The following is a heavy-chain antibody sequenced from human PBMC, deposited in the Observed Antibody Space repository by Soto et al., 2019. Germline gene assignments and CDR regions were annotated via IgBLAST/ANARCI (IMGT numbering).Heavy chain of an antibody. Sequence: QVQLQQWGAGLLKPSETLSLTCVVYGGSFSGYYWSWIRQPPGKGLEWFGEVNHSGGIDYNPSLKSRVTITVETPTNQLSPKLSSVTAADTDVYYCAGRNGYYSAMDYWGQGNLVTVSS. CDR3: AGRNGYYSAMDY. V-gene: IGHV4-34*02. CDR2: VNHSGGI. J-gene: IGHJ4*02. D-gene: IGHD3-22*01. CDR1: GGSFSGYY.